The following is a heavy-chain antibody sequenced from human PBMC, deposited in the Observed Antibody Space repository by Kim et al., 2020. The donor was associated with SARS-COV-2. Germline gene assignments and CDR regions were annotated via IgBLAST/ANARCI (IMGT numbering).Heavy chain of an antibody. CDR3: ARRDASIDW. CDR1: HGSFSGYH. V-gene: IGHV4-34*01. J-gene: IGHJ4*02. Sequence: SETLSLTCAVYHGSFSGYHWSWIRQSPGKGLEWVGEVDHTGRTDHNPSLKNRVTISADTSKNQFSLKLTSVAAADTGVYYCARRDASIDWWGQGTPVIVSS. D-gene: IGHD6-6*01. CDR2: VDHTGRT.